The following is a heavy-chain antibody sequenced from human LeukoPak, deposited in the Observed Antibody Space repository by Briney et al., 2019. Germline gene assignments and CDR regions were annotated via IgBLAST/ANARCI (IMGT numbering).Heavy chain of an antibody. V-gene: IGHV3-21*01. D-gene: IGHD6-13*01. CDR2: ISICSSYI. Sequence: KPGGCLRLSCAASGFTFSYYTMIWVRQAPGRGLEWVSFISICSSYIYYADSVKGRFTISRDNAKNSLYLQMNSLRAEDTAVYYCARNNAEYSIAVAGTRWFDPWGQGTLVTVPS. CDR3: ARNNAEYSIAVAGTRWFDP. CDR1: GFTFSYYT. J-gene: IGHJ5*02.